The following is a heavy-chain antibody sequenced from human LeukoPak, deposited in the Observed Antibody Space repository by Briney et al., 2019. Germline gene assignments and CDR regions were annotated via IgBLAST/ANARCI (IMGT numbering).Heavy chain of an antibody. CDR1: GFTFSSYS. CDR2: ISSSSSYI. Sequence: GGSLRLSCAASGFTFSSYSMNWVRQAPGKGLEWVSSISSSSSYIYYADSVKGRFTISRDNAENSLYLQMNSLRAEDTAVYYCARVDNWNYGDAFDIWGQGTMVTVSS. CDR3: ARVDNWNYGDAFDI. V-gene: IGHV3-21*01. J-gene: IGHJ3*02. D-gene: IGHD1-7*01.